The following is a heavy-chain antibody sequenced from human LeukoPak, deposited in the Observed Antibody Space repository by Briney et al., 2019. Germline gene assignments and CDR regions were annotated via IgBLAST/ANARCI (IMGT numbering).Heavy chain of an antibody. CDR1: GFSLTTSGVG. J-gene: IGHJ4*02. V-gene: IGHV2-5*02. CDR3: ARYLAVTGTGSFDY. Sequence: SGPTLVKPTETLTLTCTFSGFSLTTSGVGVGWIRQPPGKALEWLTLIYWDDEKRFSPSLKSRLTITKDTPKNQVVLTMTNMDPVDTATFYCARYLAVTGTGSFDYWGQGTLVTVSS. CDR2: IYWDDEK. D-gene: IGHD6-19*01.